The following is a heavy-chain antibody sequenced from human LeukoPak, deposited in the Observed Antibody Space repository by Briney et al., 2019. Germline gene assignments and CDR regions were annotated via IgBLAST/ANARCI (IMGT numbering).Heavy chain of an antibody. CDR2: IYYSGST. CDR1: GGSISTYY. CDR3: AIGVNGFPLGLRFDS. V-gene: IGHV4-59*01. J-gene: IGHJ4*02. D-gene: IGHD2-21*01. Sequence: SETLSLTCTVSGGSISTYYWTWIRQPPGTGLEWIGYIYYSGSTNCNPSLKSRVTISVDTSKNQFSLKLTSLTAADTAVYYCAIGVNGFPLGLRFDSRGQGTLVSVSS.